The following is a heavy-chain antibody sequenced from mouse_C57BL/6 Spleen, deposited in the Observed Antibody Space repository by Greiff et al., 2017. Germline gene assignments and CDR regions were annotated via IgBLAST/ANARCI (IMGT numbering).Heavy chain of an antibody. CDR3: ARTTTVVAWYFDV. CDR1: GYTFTSYD. V-gene: IGHV1-85*01. D-gene: IGHD1-1*01. Sequence: QVQLKQSGPELVKPGASVKLSCKASGYTFTSYDINWVKQRPGQGLEWIGWIYPRDGSTKYNEKFKGKATLTVDTSSSTAYMELHSLTSEDSAVYFCARTTTVVAWYFDVWGTGTTVTVSS. J-gene: IGHJ1*03. CDR2: IYPRDGST.